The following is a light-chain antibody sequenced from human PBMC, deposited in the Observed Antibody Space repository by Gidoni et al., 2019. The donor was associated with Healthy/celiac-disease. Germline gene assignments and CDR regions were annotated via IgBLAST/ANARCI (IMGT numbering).Light chain of an antibody. CDR3: QQRSNWPLT. CDR1: QSVSSY. J-gene: IGKJ4*01. CDR2: DAS. V-gene: IGKV3-11*01. Sequence: QHPPTLSLSPGERATLSCSASQSVSSYLAWYQQKPGQAPRLLIYDASNRATGIPARFSGSGSGTDFTLTISSLEPEDFAVYYCQQRSNWPLTFGGXTKVEIK.